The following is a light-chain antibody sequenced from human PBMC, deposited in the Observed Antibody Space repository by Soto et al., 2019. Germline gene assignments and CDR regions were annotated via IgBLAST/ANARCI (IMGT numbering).Light chain of an antibody. V-gene: IGKV3-15*01. CDR1: QSVSNS. CDR2: GAA. J-gene: IGKJ1*01. CDR3: QQHNYWPRT. Sequence: EIVLTTSPATLSVSPGDRATLSCLASQSVSNSLAWYQQKPGQDPRLLIYGAATRATGIPARFSGSGSGTEFTLTSSSRQYEDFAVYYCQQHNYWPRTFGQGTKVDIK.